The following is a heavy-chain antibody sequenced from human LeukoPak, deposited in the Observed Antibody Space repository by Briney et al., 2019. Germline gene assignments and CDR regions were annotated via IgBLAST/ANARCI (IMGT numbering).Heavy chain of an antibody. V-gene: IGHV3-21*01. CDR1: RFTFSSYS. Sequence: GGSLILTCAASRFTFSSYSMSWVRQAPGKGLQWVSSITSSSSHIYYADPVKGRFTSSRDNAKNSLYLQMNSLRAEDAAVYYCGRLWCGGFLDVWGQGTTVTVSS. J-gene: IGHJ6*02. D-gene: IGHD3-10*01. CDR3: GRLWCGGFLDV. CDR2: ITSSSSHI.